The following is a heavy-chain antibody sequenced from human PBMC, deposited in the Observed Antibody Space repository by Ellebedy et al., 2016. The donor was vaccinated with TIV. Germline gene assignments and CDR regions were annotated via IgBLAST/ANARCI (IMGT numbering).Heavy chain of an antibody. Sequence: WSNTANDYTKYSQDFQGRVTIDRDTSASTVYMDLRSLRSEDTAVYYCARDATGPDVWGQGTTVTVSS. V-gene: IGHV1-3*02. CDR3: ARDATGPDV. CDR2: SNTANDYT. J-gene: IGHJ6*02.